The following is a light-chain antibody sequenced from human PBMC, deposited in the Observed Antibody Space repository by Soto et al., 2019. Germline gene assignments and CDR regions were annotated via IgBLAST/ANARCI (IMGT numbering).Light chain of an antibody. CDR3: QQSFSAPWT. J-gene: IGKJ1*01. CDR1: QSISSY. V-gene: IGKV1-39*01. Sequence: DIQMTQSPSSLSASVGDRVTITCRASQSISSYLNWYQQKPGKVPKLLIYAASSLQGGVPFRFSGSGSGTDFTLTISSLQPEDFATYYCQQSFSAPWTFGQGTKVEIK. CDR2: AAS.